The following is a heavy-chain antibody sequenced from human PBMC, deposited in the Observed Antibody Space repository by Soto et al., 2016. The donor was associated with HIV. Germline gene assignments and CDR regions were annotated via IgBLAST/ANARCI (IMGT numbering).Heavy chain of an antibody. CDR1: GFTFSNYA. V-gene: IGHV3-23*01. CDR2: ITGSGGST. J-gene: IGHJ4*02. CDR3: AKSGANWGLADYFDY. Sequence: EVQLLESGGGLVQPGGSLRLSCAASGFTFSNYAMTWVRQAPRKGLEWVSAITGSGGSTYYADSVKGRFTISRDNSKNTLYLQMNSLRPEDTAVYYCAKSGANWGLADYFDYWGQGTLVTVSS. D-gene: IGHD7-27*01.